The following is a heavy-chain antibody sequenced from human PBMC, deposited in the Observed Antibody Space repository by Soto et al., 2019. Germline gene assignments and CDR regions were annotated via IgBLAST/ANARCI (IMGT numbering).Heavy chain of an antibody. CDR3: ARGLISGSHYSGGWYYFDS. CDR2: INHSGSA. D-gene: IGHD1-26*01. Sequence: SETLSLTCAVSGDSTPRNSYIWTWIRQTPGKGLQWIGQINHSGSANYNPSLKSRVTISVHTSKSQFSLELSSVTAADTAVYYCARGLISGSHYSGGWYYFDSWGQGTQVTVSS. CDR1: GDSTPRNSYI. V-gene: IGHV4-34*01. J-gene: IGHJ4*02.